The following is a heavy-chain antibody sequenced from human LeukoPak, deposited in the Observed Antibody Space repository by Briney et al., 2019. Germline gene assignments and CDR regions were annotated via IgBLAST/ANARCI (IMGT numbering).Heavy chain of an antibody. CDR1: GFTVSSNY. CDR3: ARVQQPLYYYDSPEAFDI. V-gene: IGHV3-53*01. CDR2: IYSGGST. D-gene: IGHD3-22*01. J-gene: IGHJ3*02. Sequence: GGSLRLSCAASGFTVSSNYMSWVRQAPGKGLEWVSVIYSGGSTYYADSVKGRFTISRDNSKNTLCLQMNSLRAEDTAVYYCARVQQPLYYYDSPEAFDIWGQGTMVTVSS.